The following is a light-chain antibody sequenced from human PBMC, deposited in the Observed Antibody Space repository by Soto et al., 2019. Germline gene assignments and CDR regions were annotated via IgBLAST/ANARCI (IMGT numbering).Light chain of an antibody. J-gene: IGKJ2*01. V-gene: IGKV3-15*01. CDR2: GAS. CDR3: QQYNNWPPYT. CDR1: TSVSSN. Sequence: EIVMTQSPATLSVSPGERATLSCRTSTSVSSNLAWYQQKPGQAPRLLTYGASTMATGTPARFSGSGSGTEFNLTISSLQSDALAVYYCQQYNNWPPYTFGQGTKLEIK.